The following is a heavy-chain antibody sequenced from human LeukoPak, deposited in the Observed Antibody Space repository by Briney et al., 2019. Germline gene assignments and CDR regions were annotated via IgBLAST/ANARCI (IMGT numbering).Heavy chain of an antibody. CDR2: ISAYNGNT. CDR1: GYTFTSYG. V-gene: IGHV1-18*01. CDR3: ARVSRSSWYPSGWFDP. D-gene: IGHD6-13*01. Sequence: ASVKVSCKASGYTFTSYGISWVRQAPGHGLEWMGWISAYNGNTNYAQKLQGRVTMTTDTSTSTAYMELRSLRSDDTAVYYCARVSRSSWYPSGWFDPWGQGTLVTVSS. J-gene: IGHJ5*02.